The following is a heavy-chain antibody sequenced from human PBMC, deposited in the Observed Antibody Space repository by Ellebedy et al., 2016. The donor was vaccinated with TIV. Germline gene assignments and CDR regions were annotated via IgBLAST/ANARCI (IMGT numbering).Heavy chain of an antibody. V-gene: IGHV3-7*03. D-gene: IGHD4-17*01. CDR2: IRQDGSEK. Sequence: ETLSLTCAASGFSFSSYWMTWVRQAPGKGLEWVANIRQDGSEKYYVDSVTGRFTISRDNAKNSLYLQMNSLRAEDTAIYYCARDGAYGDYSPGYYGMDVWGQGTAVTVSS. CDR1: GFSFSSYW. J-gene: IGHJ6*02. CDR3: ARDGAYGDYSPGYYGMDV.